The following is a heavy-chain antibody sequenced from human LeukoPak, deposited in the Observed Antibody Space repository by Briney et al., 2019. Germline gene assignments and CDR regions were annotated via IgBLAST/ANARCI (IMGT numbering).Heavy chain of an antibody. V-gene: IGHV3-33*01. CDR1: GFTFSGYG. CDR2: IWYDGSNK. J-gene: IGHJ3*02. CDR3: ARPPMVRGVIITGDDVFDI. D-gene: IGHD3-10*01. Sequence: PGGSLRLSCAASGFTFSGYGMHWVRQAPGKGLEWVAVIWYDGSNKYYADSVKGRFTISRDNSKSTLYLQMNSLKAEDTAVYYCARPPMVRGVIITGDDVFDIWGQGTMVTVSS.